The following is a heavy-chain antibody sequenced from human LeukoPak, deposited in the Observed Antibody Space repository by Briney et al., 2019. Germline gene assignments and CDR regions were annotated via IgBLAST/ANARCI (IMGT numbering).Heavy chain of an antibody. CDR3: ARQTGSGLFILP. CDR1: GGSISSSSYY. D-gene: IGHD3/OR15-3a*01. Sequence: SETLSLTCIVSGGSISSSSYYWGWIRQPPGKGLEWIGSIYYSGSTYYNPSLKSRVTISLDTSKNQFSLRLTSVTAADTAVYYCARQTGSGLFILPGGQGTLVTVSS. V-gene: IGHV4-39*01. J-gene: IGHJ4*02. CDR2: IYYSGST.